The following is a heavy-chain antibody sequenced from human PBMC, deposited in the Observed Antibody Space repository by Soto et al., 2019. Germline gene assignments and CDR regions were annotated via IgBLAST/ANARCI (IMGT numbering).Heavy chain of an antibody. D-gene: IGHD3-9*01. V-gene: IGHV1-69*04. Sequence: SVKVSCKASGGTFSSYTISWVRQAPGQGLEWMGRIIPILGIANYAQKFQGRVTITADKSTSTAYMELSSLRSEDTAVYYCAREDDILTGYPMGGNYYGMDVWGQGTTVTVSS. J-gene: IGHJ6*02. CDR2: IIPILGIA. CDR3: AREDDILTGYPMGGNYYGMDV. CDR1: GGTFSSYT.